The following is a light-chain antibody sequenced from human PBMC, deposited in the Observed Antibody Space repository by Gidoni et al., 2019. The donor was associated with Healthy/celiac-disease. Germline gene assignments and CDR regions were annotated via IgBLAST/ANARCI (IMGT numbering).Light chain of an antibody. CDR3: QQRSNWPPT. CDR1: QSVSSY. V-gene: IGKV3-11*01. J-gene: IGKJ1*01. CDR2: DAS. Sequence: EIVLTQSPATLSLSPGERATPSCRASQSVSSYLAWYQQKPGQAPRLLIYDASNRATGIPAISSLEPEDFAVYYCQQRSNWPPTFGQGTKVEIK.